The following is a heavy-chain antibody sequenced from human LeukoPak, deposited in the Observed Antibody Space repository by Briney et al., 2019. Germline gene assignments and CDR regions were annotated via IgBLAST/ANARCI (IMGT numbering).Heavy chain of an antibody. D-gene: IGHD1-14*01. CDR3: ASSSSLIRNRDAFDI. CDR1: GYSFTSYW. Sequence: GESLKISCKGSGYSFTSYWIGRVRQMPGKGLEWMGIIYPGDSDTRYSPSFQGQVTISADKSISTAYLQWSSLKASDTAMYYCASSSSLIRNRDAFDIWGQGTMVTVSS. V-gene: IGHV5-51*01. CDR2: IYPGDSDT. J-gene: IGHJ3*02.